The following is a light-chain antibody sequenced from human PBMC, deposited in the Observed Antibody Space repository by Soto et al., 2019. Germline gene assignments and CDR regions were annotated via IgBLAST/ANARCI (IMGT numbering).Light chain of an antibody. J-gene: IGKJ1*01. CDR2: WAS. CDR3: QQYYVTPQT. V-gene: IGKV4-1*01. Sequence: DIVMTQSPDSLAVSLGERATIKCKSSQSVLYTSNNKNYLAWYQQKPGQPPKLLIHWASTRQSGVPDRISGSGSATDFTLTISSLQAEDVAVYYCQQYYVTPQTFGQGTKVEIK. CDR1: QSVLYTSNNKNY.